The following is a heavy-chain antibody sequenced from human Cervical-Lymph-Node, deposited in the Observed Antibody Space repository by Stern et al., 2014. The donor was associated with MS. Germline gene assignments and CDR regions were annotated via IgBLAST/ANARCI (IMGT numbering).Heavy chain of an antibody. CDR2: IFPIFNSA. V-gene: IGHV1-69*01. D-gene: IGHD6-13*01. J-gene: IGHJ5*02. CDR1: GGTFSSYT. CDR3: ARDAIAADGTES. Sequence: QVQLVQSGAEVKKPGSSVTVSCKASGGTFSSYTLSWVRQAPGQRLEWMGEIFPIFNSAKYAQKFQGRLPISADASTSTVYMELSSLRSEDTALYYCARDAIAADGTESWGQGTLVTVSS.